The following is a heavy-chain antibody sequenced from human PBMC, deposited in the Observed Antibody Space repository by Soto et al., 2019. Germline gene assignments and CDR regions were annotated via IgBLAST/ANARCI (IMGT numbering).Heavy chain of an antibody. D-gene: IGHD1-26*01. J-gene: IGHJ4*02. CDR1: GGSISSSSYY. V-gene: IGHV4-39*07. CDR3: ARSWDGDYFDY. CDR2: IYYSGST. Sequence: SETLSLTCTVSGGSISSSSYYWGWIRQPPGKGLEWIGSIYYSGSTYYNPSLKSRVTISVDTSKNQFSLKLSSVTAADTAVYYCARSWDGDYFDYWGQGTLVTVSS.